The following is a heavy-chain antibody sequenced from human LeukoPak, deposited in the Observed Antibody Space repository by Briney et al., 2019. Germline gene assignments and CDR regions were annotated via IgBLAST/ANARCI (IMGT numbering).Heavy chain of an antibody. J-gene: IGHJ6*02. V-gene: IGHV4-34*01. CDR3: ARAHLAAAGPPYYYYYGMDV. CDR1: GGSFSGYY. Sequence: SETLSLTCAVYGGSFSGYYWSWIRQPPGKGLEWIGEINHSGSTNYNPSLKSRVTISVDTSKNQFSLKLSSVTAADTAVYYCARAHLAAAGPPYYYYYGMDVWGQGTTVTVSS. CDR2: INHSGST. D-gene: IGHD6-13*01.